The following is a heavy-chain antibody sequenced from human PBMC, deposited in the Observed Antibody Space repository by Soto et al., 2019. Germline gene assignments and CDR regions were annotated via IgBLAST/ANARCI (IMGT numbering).Heavy chain of an antibody. CDR1: GASVSSSTYY. D-gene: IGHD3-10*01. V-gene: IGHV4-39*02. CDR2: VYRTGGT. CDR3: FNGRDGSFDY. Sequence: QLQLQESGPGLVKPWETLSLTCTVSGASVSSSTYYWGWVRQPPGKGLEWIGSVYRTGGTYYSPSLKNRDAISVDPSKKHLSLNLESVTAADTAVYFCFNGRDGSFDYWGQGTLVTVSS. J-gene: IGHJ4*02.